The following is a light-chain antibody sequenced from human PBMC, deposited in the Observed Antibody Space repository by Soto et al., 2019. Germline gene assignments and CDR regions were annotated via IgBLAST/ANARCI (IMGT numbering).Light chain of an antibody. CDR1: SGHSSYI. CDR3: ETWDSNTRV. V-gene: IGLV4-60*02. J-gene: IGLJ3*02. Sequence: QSVLTQSSSASASLGSSVKLTCTLSSGHSSYIIAWHQQQPGKAPRYLMKLEGSGSYNKGSGVPDRFSGSSSGAARYLTISLLQFEDEADYYCETWDSNTRVFGGGTQLTVL. CDR2: LEGSGSY.